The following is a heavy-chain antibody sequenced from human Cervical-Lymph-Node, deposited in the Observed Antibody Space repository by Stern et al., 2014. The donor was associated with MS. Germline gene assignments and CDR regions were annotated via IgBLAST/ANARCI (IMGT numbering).Heavy chain of an antibody. V-gene: IGHV3-73*02. CDR1: GFTFSASV. J-gene: IGHJ3*02. Sequence: EMQLVESGGGLVQPGGSLKVSCAASGFTFSASVIHWVRPAPGKGLEWVGRIRNKGKNYATAYAVSVKGRFTISRDDSKNTAYLHMSSLKVEDTAVYYCAPSSAIWGRGTMVTVSS. CDR3: APSSAI. CDR2: IRNKGKNYAT.